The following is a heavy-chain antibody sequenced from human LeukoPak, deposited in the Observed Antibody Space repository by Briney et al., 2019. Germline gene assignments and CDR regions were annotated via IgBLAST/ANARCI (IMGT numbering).Heavy chain of an antibody. Sequence: PGGSLRLSCVSSGFTFSSYEMNWVRQAPGKGLEWVSYISNIVSTTYYADSVKGRFTISRDNAKNSVYLQMNSLRAEDTAVYYCARNSFGDYVDYWGRGTLVTVSS. CDR1: GFTFSSYE. CDR3: ARNSFGDYVDY. J-gene: IGHJ4*02. V-gene: IGHV3-48*03. D-gene: IGHD1-7*01. CDR2: ISNIVSTT.